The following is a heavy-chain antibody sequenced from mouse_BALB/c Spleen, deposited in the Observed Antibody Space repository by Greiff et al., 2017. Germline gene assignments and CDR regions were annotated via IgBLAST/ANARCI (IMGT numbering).Heavy chain of an antibody. D-gene: IGHD1-1*01. J-gene: IGHJ4*01. V-gene: IGHV1-37*01. Sequence: EVNVVESGPELVKPGASVKISCKASGYSFTGYFMNWVKQSHGKSLEWIGRINPYNGDTFYNQKFKGKATLTVDKSSSTAHMELLSLTSEDSAVYYCGRWGYGSSFSYAMDYWGQGTSVTVSS. CDR3: GRWGYGSSFSYAMDY. CDR2: INPYNGDT. CDR1: GYSFTGYF.